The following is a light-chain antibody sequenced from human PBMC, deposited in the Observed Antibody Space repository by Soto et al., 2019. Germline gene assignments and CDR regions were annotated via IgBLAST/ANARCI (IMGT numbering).Light chain of an antibody. V-gene: IGKV3-11*01. CDR2: DAS. CDR1: QSVSSY. Sequence: EIVLTPSPVTLSLSPGERATLSCRASQSVSSYLAWYQQKPGQAPRLLIYDASNRATGIPARFSGSGSGTDFTLTISSLEPEDFAVYYCQQRSNWPAITFGQGTRLEI. J-gene: IGKJ5*01. CDR3: QQRSNWPAIT.